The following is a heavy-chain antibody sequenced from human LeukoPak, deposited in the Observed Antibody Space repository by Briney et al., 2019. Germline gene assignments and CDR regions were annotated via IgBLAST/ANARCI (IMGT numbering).Heavy chain of an antibody. CDR1: GFTVSSSY. D-gene: IGHD3-9*01. CDR2: IYSGGST. J-gene: IGHJ4*02. V-gene: IGHV3-53*01. CDR3: AREDILTGFDY. Sequence: PGGSLRLSCAASGFTVSSSYMSWVRQAPGKGLEWVSLIYSGGSTYYADSVKGRFTISRDNSKNTLYLQMNSLRAEDTAVYYCAREDILTGFDYWGQGTLVTVSS.